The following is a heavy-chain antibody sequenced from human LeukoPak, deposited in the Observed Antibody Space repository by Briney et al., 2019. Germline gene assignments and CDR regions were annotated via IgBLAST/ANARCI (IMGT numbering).Heavy chain of an antibody. D-gene: IGHD2-2*02. CDR1: GFTFSSYS. J-gene: IGHJ3*02. Sequence: GGSLRLSCAASGFTFSSYSMNWVRQAPGKGLEWVSSISSSSSYIYYADSVKGRFTISRDNAKNSLYLQMNSLRAEDTAVYYCARDKVVPAAIEISDAFDIRGQGTMVTVSS. CDR2: ISSSSSYI. CDR3: ARDKVVPAAIEISDAFDI. V-gene: IGHV3-21*01.